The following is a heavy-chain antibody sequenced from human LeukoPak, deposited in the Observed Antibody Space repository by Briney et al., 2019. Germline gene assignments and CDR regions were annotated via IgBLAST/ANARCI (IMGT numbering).Heavy chain of an antibody. CDR2: INHSGST. D-gene: IGHD3-10*01. CDR3: AGLSTMVRGVSDY. CDR1: GGSFSGYY. J-gene: IGHJ4*02. V-gene: IGHV4-34*01. Sequence: SETLSLTCAVYGGSFSGYYWSWIRQPPGKGLEWIGEINHSGSTNYNPSLKSRVTISVDTTKNQFSLQLSSVTAANTAVYYCAGLSTMVRGVSDYWDQGTLVTVSS.